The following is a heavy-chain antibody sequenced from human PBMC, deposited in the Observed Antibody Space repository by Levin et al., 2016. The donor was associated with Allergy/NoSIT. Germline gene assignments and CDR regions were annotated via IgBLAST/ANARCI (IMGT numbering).Heavy chain of an antibody. Sequence: GSLRLSCTVSGGSISSYYWSWIRQPPGKGLEWIGYIYYSGSTNYNPSLKSRVTISVDTSKNQFSLKLSSVTAADTAVYYCARANLLNYDIFGVERYYYYYGMDVWGQGTTVTVSS. CDR1: GGSISSYY. J-gene: IGHJ6*02. D-gene: IGHD3-9*01. CDR3: ARANLLNYDIFGVERYYYYYGMDV. V-gene: IGHV4-59*12. CDR2: IYYSGST.